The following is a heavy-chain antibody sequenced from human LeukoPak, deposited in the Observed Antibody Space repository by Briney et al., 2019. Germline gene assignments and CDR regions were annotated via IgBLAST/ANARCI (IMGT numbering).Heavy chain of an antibody. J-gene: IGHJ4*02. CDR1: GFTFSSYG. CDR3: AKVKRPRISSGWGYYFDY. Sequence: PGRSLRLSCAASGFTFSSYGMHWVRQAPGKGLEWVAVISYDGSNKYYADSVKGRFTISRDNSKNTLYLQMNSLRAEDTAVYSCAKVKRPRISSGWGYYFDYWGQGTLVTVSS. D-gene: IGHD6-19*01. V-gene: IGHV3-30*18. CDR2: ISYDGSNK.